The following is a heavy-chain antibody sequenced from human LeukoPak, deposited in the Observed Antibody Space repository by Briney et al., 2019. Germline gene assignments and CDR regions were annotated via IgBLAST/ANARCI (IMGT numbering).Heavy chain of an antibody. D-gene: IGHD2-15*01. CDR2: ISSSGSTI. CDR3: ARDRPRVGDIVVVVAKDGMDV. Sequence: PGRSLRLSCTASGFTFGDYAMSWVRQAPGKGLEWVSYISSSGSTIYYADSVKGRFTISRDNAKNSLYLQMNSLRAEDTAVYYCARDRPRVGDIVVVVAKDGMDVWGKGTTVTVSS. V-gene: IGHV3-48*03. CDR1: GFTFGDYA. J-gene: IGHJ6*04.